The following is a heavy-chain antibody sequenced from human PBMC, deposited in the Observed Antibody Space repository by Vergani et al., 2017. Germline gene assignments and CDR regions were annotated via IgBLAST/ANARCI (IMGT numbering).Heavy chain of an antibody. J-gene: IGHJ5*02. Sequence: EVQLLESGGGLVQPGGSLRLSCAASGFTFSSYAMSWVRQAPGKGLEWVSAISGSGGSTYYADSVKGRFTISRDNSKNTLYLQMNSLRAEDTAVYYCARDPRSQNPRGLWGASIIGTPRGWFDPWGQGTLVTVSS. CDR2: ISGSGGST. D-gene: IGHD1-20*01. CDR1: GFTFSSYA. CDR3: ARDPRSQNPRGLWGASIIGTPRGWFDP. V-gene: IGHV3-23*01.